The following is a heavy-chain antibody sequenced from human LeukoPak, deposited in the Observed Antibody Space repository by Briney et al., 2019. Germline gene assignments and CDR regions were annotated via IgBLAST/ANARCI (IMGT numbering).Heavy chain of an antibody. CDR2: ISSDGSNK. J-gene: IGHJ4*02. D-gene: IGHD6-19*01. CDR3: AKYMSSGY. CDR1: GFTFSTQG. V-gene: IGHV3-30*18. Sequence: GGSLRLSCAASGFTFSTQGMHWVRQAPGKGLEWVAVISSDGSNKFYADSVKGRFTISRDNSKNTLYLQMNSLRAEDTAVYYCAKYMSSGYWGQGTLVTVSS.